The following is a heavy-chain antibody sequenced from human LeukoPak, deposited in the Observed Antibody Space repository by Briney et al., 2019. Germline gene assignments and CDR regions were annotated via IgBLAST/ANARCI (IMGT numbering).Heavy chain of an antibody. J-gene: IGHJ4*02. CDR2: IYYSGST. D-gene: IGHD1-26*01. CDR1: GGSISSYY. Sequence: SETLSPTCTVSGGSISSYYWSWIRQPPGKGLEWIGYIYYSGSTNYNPSLKSRVTISVDTSKNQFSLKLSSVTAADTAVYYCARDRGRYSGSSWYYFDYWGQGTLVTVSS. CDR3: ARDRGRYSGSSWYYFDY. V-gene: IGHV4-59*01.